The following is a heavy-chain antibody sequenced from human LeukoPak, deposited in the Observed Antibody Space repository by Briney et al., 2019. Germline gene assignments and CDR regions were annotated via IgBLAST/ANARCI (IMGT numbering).Heavy chain of an antibody. CDR2: ISYDGSNR. V-gene: IGHV3-30*03. J-gene: IGHJ4*02. CDR1: GFTFSSYG. CDR3: AREGHAAAAGTQDDDDY. D-gene: IGHD6-13*01. Sequence: GGSLRLSCAASGFTFSSYGMHWVRQAPGKGLEWVAFISYDGSNRYYADSVKGRFTISRDNAKNSLYLQMNSLRAEDTAVYYCAREGHAAAAGTQDDDDYWGQGTLVTVSS.